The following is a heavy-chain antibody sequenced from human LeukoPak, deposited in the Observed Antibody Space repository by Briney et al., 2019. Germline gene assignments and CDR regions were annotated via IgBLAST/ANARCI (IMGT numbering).Heavy chain of an antibody. Sequence: SATLSLTCTASGCSISIYYWSWLRQPPGKGLEWIWIIYYGGTTNYNPSLESRVTISADNSNNTFSLLLTTMLPADTAVYYCARGDKRVPFGGVIVPFDHWGRGTLVTVSS. CDR3: ARGDKRVPFGGVIVPFDH. J-gene: IGHJ4*02. V-gene: IGHV4-59*01. CDR2: IYYGGTT. D-gene: IGHD3-16*02. CDR1: GCSISIYY.